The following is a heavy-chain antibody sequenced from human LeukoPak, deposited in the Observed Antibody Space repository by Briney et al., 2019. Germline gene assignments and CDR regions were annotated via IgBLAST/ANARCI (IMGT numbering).Heavy chain of an antibody. V-gene: IGHV3-30*02. CDR2: IRKDGSDK. CDR1: GFTFSRYG. CDR3: AKDSNWAFDY. Sequence: PGGSLRLSCGASGFTFSRYGMHWVRQAPGKGLEWVTYIRKDGSDKYYADSVKGRFTISRDSSKNMVYLQMTSLRAEDTALYYCAKDSNWAFDYWGRGTLVSVSS. D-gene: IGHD7-27*01. J-gene: IGHJ4*02.